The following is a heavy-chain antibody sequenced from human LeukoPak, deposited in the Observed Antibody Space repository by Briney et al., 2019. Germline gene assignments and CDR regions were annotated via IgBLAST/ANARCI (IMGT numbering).Heavy chain of an antibody. D-gene: IGHD3-3*01. Sequence: KTSETLSLTCAVSGYSISSGYYWGWIRQPPGKGLEWIGSIYHSGSTYHNPSLKSRVTISVDTSKNQFSLKLSSVTAADTAVYYCARNYDFWSGYYSRDNWFDPWGQGTLVTVSS. J-gene: IGHJ5*02. CDR1: GYSISSGYY. CDR3: ARNYDFWSGYYSRDNWFDP. CDR2: IYHSGST. V-gene: IGHV4-38-2*01.